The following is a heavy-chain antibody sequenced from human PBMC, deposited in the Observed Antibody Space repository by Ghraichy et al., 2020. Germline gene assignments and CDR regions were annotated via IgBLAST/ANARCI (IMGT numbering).Heavy chain of an antibody. CDR2: MYYDGRS. CDR1: GGSIRDYY. V-gene: IGHV4-59*01. J-gene: IGHJ4*02. D-gene: IGHD1-14*01. CDR3: VTITPDGASFYY. Sequence: SETLSLTCIVSGGSIRDYYWSWLRQSPGKGLEWIGYMYYDGRSNYNPSMRSRVTMSIDTSKNQLSLRLTSVTTADTAVYYCVTITPDGASFYYWGQGSLVTVSS.